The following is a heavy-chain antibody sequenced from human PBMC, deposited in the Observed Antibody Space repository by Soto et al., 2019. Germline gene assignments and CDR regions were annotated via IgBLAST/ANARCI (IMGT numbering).Heavy chain of an antibody. D-gene: IGHD2-15*01. J-gene: IGHJ4*02. CDR3: ARRGGGGGWYLDH. CDR2: ISTNGGST. CDR1: GFTFSSYA. Sequence: GGSLRLSCAASGFTFSSYAMHWVRQAPGKGLEYVSAISTNGGSTYYADSVKGRFTISRDNSKNTLYLEMGSLRPEDMAVYYCARRGGGGGWYLDHWGQGTLVTVSS. V-gene: IGHV3-64*02.